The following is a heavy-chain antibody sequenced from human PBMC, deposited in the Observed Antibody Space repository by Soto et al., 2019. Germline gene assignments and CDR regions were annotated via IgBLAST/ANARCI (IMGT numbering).Heavy chain of an antibody. Sequence: SETLSLTCTVSGDSFSSYYWTWIRQPPGKRLEWVAYIFHTGNTNYNPSLKSRVTISVDTSKNQFSLKLRSVTPADTAVYYCAAPDGALDYCGPGTLVTV. J-gene: IGHJ4*02. V-gene: IGHV4-59*01. CDR2: IFHTGNT. CDR3: AAPDGALDY. D-gene: IGHD3-10*01. CDR1: GDSFSSYY.